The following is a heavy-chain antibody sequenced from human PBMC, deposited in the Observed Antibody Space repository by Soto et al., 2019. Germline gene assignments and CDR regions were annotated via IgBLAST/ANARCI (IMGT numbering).Heavy chain of an antibody. D-gene: IGHD3-22*01. Sequence: LRLSCAASGFTFSSYGMHWVRQAPGKGLEWVAVISYDGSNKYYADSVKGRFTISRDNSKNTLYLQMNSLRAEDTAVYYCATGENYYDSSVEGGYYYYGMDVWGQGTTVTVSS. J-gene: IGHJ6*02. CDR1: GFTFSSYG. CDR3: ATGENYYDSSVEGGYYYYGMDV. V-gene: IGHV3-30*03. CDR2: ISYDGSNK.